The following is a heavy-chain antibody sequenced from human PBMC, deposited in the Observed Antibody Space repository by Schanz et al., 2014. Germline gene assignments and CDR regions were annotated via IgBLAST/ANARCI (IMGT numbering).Heavy chain of an antibody. J-gene: IGHJ5*01. Sequence: EVQLVESGGGLVQPGGSLRLSCAASGLTFSNHAMSWVRQAPGKGLEWVSAISGSCDNTFYADSVRGRFTISRDNSRNTLYLQMNSLRAEDTAVYYCAKDFTGSGIFFNSWGQGTLVSVSS. V-gene: IGHV3-23*04. D-gene: IGHD3-10*01. CDR1: GLTFSNHA. CDR3: AKDFTGSGIFFNS. CDR2: ISGSCDNT.